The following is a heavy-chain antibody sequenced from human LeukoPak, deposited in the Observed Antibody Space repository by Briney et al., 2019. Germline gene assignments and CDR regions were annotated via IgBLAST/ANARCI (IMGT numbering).Heavy chain of an antibody. CDR1: GYTFTMYY. CDR2: IIPIFGTA. J-gene: IGHJ4*02. Sequence: SVKVSCKASGYTFTMYYIHWVRQAPGQGLEWMGGIIPIFGTANYAQKFQGRVTITTDESTSTAYMELSSLRSEDTAVYYCAREAGETTDWGQGTLVTVSS. CDR3: AREAGETTD. V-gene: IGHV1-69*05. D-gene: IGHD6-13*01.